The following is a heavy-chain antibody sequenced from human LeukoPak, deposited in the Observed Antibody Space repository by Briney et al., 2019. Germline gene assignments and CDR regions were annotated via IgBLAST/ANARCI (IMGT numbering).Heavy chain of an antibody. J-gene: IGHJ4*02. V-gene: IGHV3-23*01. CDR3: AKKGLRFWEPAGPFDY. D-gene: IGHD3-3*01. Sequence: GGSLRLSCAASGFTFSSYAMSWVRQAPGKGLEWVSAISGSGGSTYYADSVKGRFTVSRDNSKNTLYLQMNSLRAEDTAVYYCAKKGLRFWEPAGPFDYWGQETLVTVPS. CDR1: GFTFSSYA. CDR2: ISGSGGST.